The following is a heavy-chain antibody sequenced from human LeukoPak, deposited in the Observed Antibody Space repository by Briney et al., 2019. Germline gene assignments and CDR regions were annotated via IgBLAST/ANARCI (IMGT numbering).Heavy chain of an antibody. D-gene: IGHD3-9*01. J-gene: IGHJ4*02. V-gene: IGHV3-53*01. CDR1: GFTVSSNY. Sequence: PGGSLRLSCAASGFTVSSNYMSWVRQAPGKGLEWVSVIYSGGSTYYADSVKGRFIISRDNSKNTLYLQMNSLRAEDTAVYYCARAFSYYDILTGYSAQYYFDYWGQGTLVTVSS. CDR3: ARAFSYYDILTGYSAQYYFDY. CDR2: IYSGGST.